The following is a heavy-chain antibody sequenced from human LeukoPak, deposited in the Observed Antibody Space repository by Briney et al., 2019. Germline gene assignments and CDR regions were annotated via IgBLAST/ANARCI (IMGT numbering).Heavy chain of an antibody. V-gene: IGHV3-49*04. CDR2: IRSQAYGETA. CDR3: IRGANWGSRNYWYFDL. J-gene: IGHJ2*01. D-gene: IGHD7-27*01. Sequence: GGSLRLSCITSGFTFGDYAMSWVRQAPGKGLEWIGFIRSQAYGETAEHAASVKGSFIISRDDSKSVAYLQMNSLKTEDTAIYYCIRGANWGSRNYWYFDLWGRGTLVTVSS. CDR1: GFTFGDYA.